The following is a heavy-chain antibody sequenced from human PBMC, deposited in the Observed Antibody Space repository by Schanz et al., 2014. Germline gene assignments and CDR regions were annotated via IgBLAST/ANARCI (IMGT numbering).Heavy chain of an antibody. Sequence: QGQLVQSGAEVKKPGASVKVSCKASGYTFTSYDINWVRQAPGQGLEWMGRIIPILDKTNYAQKFQGRVTMTRDTSTSTVYMELSSLRSEDTAVYYCAKVDRTRYYAMDVWGQGTTVTVSS. CDR2: IIPILDKT. J-gene: IGHJ6*02. V-gene: IGHV1-8*01. D-gene: IGHD3-9*01. CDR1: GYTFTSYD. CDR3: AKVDRTRYYAMDV.